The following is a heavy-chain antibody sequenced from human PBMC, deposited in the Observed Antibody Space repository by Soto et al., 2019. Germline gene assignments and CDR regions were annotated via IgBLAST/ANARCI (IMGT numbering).Heavy chain of an antibody. Sequence: ASVKVSCKASGYNFPTYGITWVRQAPGQGLEWMGWISAYNGNTNYAQKFHDRVTMTTDTSTSTAYMELRSLQSDDTAVYYCARDFGSELSVPGEVFDYWGQGTLVTVSS. V-gene: IGHV1-18*01. CDR3: ARDFGSELSVPGEVFDY. CDR1: GYNFPTYG. D-gene: IGHD3-3*01. CDR2: ISAYNGNT. J-gene: IGHJ4*02.